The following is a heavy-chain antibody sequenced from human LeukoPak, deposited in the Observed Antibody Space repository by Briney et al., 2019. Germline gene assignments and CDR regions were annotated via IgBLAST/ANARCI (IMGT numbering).Heavy chain of an antibody. CDR3: ARDQVVAATIDY. Sequence: GASVKVSCKASGYTFTSYGISWVRQAPGQGLEWMGRIIPILGIANYAQKFQGRVTITADKSTSTAYMELSSLRSEDTAVYYCARDQVVAATIDYWGQGTLVTVSS. J-gene: IGHJ4*02. CDR2: IIPILGIA. V-gene: IGHV1-69*04. D-gene: IGHD2-15*01. CDR1: GYTFTSYG.